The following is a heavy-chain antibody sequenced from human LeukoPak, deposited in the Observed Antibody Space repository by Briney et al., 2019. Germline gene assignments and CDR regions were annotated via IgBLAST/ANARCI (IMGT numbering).Heavy chain of an antibody. CDR3: AKEGYSSAWYYFFDY. CDR1: RFTLTVYA. Sequence: CLCLSRASSRFTLTVYAMGGVRQAPGRGVEWVSGISISGGTTYYADSVKGRSTIYRDYSKNTLYLQMNSLRVEDTAVYYGAKEGYSSAWYYFFDYWGQGTLVTVSS. CDR2: ISISGGTT. J-gene: IGHJ4*02. D-gene: IGHD6-19*01. V-gene: IGHV3-23*01.